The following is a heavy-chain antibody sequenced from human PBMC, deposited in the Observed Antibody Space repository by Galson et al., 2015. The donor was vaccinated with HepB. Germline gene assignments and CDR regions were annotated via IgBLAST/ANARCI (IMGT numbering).Heavy chain of an antibody. CDR1: GFTFSSYW. J-gene: IGHJ6*02. CDR3: ARLIYGSGSYYSYYYGMDV. CDR2: IKQDGSEK. V-gene: IGHV3-7*03. Sequence: SLRLSCAASGFTFSSYWMSWVRQAPGKGLEWVANIKQDGSEKYYVDSVKGRFTISRDNAKNSLYLQMNSLRAEDTAVYYCARLIYGSGSYYSYYYGMDVWGQGTTVTVSS. D-gene: IGHD3-10*01.